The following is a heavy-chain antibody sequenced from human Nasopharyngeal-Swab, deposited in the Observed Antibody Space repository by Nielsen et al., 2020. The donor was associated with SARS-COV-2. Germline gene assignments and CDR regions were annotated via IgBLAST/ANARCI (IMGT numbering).Heavy chain of an antibody. J-gene: IGHJ6*02. Sequence: SETLSLTCAVYGGSFSGYYWSWIRQPPGKGLEWIGEINHSGSTNYNPSLKSRVTISVDTSKNQFSLKLSSVTAADTAVYYCARGRSSGYYYGYYYGMGVWGQGTTVTVSS. CDR3: ARGRSSGYYYGYYYGMGV. D-gene: IGHD3-22*01. V-gene: IGHV4-34*01. CDR2: INHSGST. CDR1: GGSFSGYY.